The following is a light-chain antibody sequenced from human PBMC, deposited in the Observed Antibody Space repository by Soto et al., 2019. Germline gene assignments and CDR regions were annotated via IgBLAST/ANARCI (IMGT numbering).Light chain of an antibody. CDR3: QQYGTAPWT. CDR2: GAY. Sequence: EIELTKSPGTLYLSKGERATLSCRASQSVGGSLAWYQQRPGQAPRLLLYGAYNRATGIPDRFSGSGSGTDFTLTISRLEPEDFAVYYCQQYGTAPWTFGQGT. J-gene: IGKJ1*01. V-gene: IGKV3-20*01. CDR1: QSVGGS.